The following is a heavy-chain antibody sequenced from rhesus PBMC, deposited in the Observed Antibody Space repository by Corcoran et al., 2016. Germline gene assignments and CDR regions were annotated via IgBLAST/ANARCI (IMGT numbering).Heavy chain of an antibody. V-gene: IGHV4-173*01. CDR2: ISGSGWST. D-gene: IGHD2-21*01. J-gene: IGHJ4*01. CDR1: GGSISSNY. Sequence: QLQLQESGPGLVKPSETLSLTCAVSGGSISSNYWSWIRQPPGKGLEWIVSISGSGWSTDYNPSLKSRVTISTDMSKNQFSLKLSSVTAADTAVYYCARESVLVVVAIGAFDYWGQGVLVTVSS. CDR3: ARESVLVVVAIGAFDY.